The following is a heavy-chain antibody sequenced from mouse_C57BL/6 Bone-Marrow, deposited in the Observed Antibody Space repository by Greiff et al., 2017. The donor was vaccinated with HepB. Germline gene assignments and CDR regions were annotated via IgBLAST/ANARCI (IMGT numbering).Heavy chain of an antibody. CDR3: TRESFITTVVAPYWYFDV. D-gene: IGHD1-1*01. J-gene: IGHJ1*03. CDR1: GFTFSSYA. Sequence: EVMLVESGEGLVKPGGSLKLSCAASGFTFSSYAMSWVRQTPEKRLEWVAYISSGGDYIYYADTVKGRFTISRDNARNTLYLQMSSLKSEDTAMYYCTRESFITTVVAPYWYFDVWGTGTTVTVSS. CDR2: ISSGGDYI. V-gene: IGHV5-9-1*02.